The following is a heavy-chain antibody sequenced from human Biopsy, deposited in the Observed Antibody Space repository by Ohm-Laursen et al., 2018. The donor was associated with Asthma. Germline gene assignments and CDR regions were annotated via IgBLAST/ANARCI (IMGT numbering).Heavy chain of an antibody. J-gene: IGHJ3*02. D-gene: IGHD3-9*01. CDR2: INAANGNT. CDR1: GYTFINYA. CDR3: ARTYFDFLTGQVHDAFAM. V-gene: IGHV1-3*01. Sequence: GGSVKVSCNASGYTFINYAIHWVRQAPGHSLEWMGWINAANGNTKYSQKFQGRLTISRDTSASTAYMDLSSLRSEDTAVYYCARTYFDFLTGQVHDAFAMWGQGTMVTVSS.